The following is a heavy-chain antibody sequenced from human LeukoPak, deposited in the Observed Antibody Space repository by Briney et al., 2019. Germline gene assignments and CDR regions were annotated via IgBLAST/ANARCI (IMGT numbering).Heavy chain of an antibody. J-gene: IGHJ4*02. V-gene: IGHV3-74*01. Sequence: GGSLRLSCAASGFTFSSYWMHWVRQAPGKGLVWVSRINSDGSSTSYADSVKGRFTISRDNAKNTLYLQMNSLRAEDTAVYYCARDLGGYYYDSSGYYSGYWGQGTLVTVSS. CDR3: ARDLGGYYYDSSGYYSGY. D-gene: IGHD3-22*01. CDR1: GFTFSSYW. CDR2: INSDGSST.